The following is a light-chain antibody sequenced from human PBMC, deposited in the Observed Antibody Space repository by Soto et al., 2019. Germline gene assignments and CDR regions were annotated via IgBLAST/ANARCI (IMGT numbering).Light chain of an antibody. J-gene: IGLJ1*01. CDR2: DVR. CDR1: SSDVGGYDC. Sequence: QSALTQPRSVSGSPGQSVTISCTGTSSDVGGYDCVSWYQQHPGRAPKLMVYDVRERPSGVSDRFSGSKSGNTASLTISGLQAEDEADYFCCSYTTTNTFYVFGTGTKVTVL. V-gene: IGLV2-11*01. CDR3: CSYTTTNTFYV.